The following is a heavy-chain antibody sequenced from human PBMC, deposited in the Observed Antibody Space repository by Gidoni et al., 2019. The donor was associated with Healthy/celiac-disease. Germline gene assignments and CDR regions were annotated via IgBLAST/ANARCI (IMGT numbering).Heavy chain of an antibody. J-gene: IGHJ4*02. CDR1: GFSLTPSGMC. V-gene: IGHV2-70*15. CDR3: ARIRCGSYSRGRDY. D-gene: IGHD1-26*01. CDR2: IDWDDDK. Sequence: QVTLRESGPALVKPTQTLTLTCTFSGFSLTPSGMCVSWIRQPPGKALEWLARIDWDDDKYYSTSLKTRLTISKDTSKNQVVLTMTNMDPVDTATYYCARIRCGSYSRGRDYWGQGTLVTVSS.